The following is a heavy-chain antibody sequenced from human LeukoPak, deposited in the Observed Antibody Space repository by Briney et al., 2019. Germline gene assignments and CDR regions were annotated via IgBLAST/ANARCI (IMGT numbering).Heavy chain of an antibody. J-gene: IGHJ3*02. Sequence: PSETLSLTCTVSGGSISSGGYYWSWIRQHPGKGLEWIGYIYYSGSTYYNPSLKSRVTISVDTSKNQFSLKLSSVTAADTAVYYCARNGYGSGSYEAFDIWGQGTMVTVSS. V-gene: IGHV4-31*03. CDR3: ARNGYGSGSYEAFDI. CDR2: IYYSGST. D-gene: IGHD3-10*01. CDR1: GGSISSGGYY.